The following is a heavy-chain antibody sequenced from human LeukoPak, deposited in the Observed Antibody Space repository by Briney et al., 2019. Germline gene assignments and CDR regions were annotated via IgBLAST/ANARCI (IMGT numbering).Heavy chain of an antibody. Sequence: GGSLRLSCAVSGLSFSTYWMSWVRQAPGKGLEWVSVIYSGGSTYYADSVKGRFTISRDNSKNTLYLQMNSLRAEDTAVYYCARGMMKGAITMVRGARGWFYMDVWGKGTTVTISS. D-gene: IGHD3-10*01. CDR1: GLSFSTYW. V-gene: IGHV3-53*01. CDR3: ARGMMKGAITMVRGARGWFYMDV. J-gene: IGHJ6*03. CDR2: IYSGGST.